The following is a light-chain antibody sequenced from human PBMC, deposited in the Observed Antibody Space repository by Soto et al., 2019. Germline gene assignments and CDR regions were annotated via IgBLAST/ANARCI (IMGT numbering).Light chain of an antibody. CDR2: AVS. J-gene: IGLJ1*01. Sequence: QSALTQPPSVSGSPGQSVTISCTGTSTDFVSYNRVSWYQQPPGTAPKLILYAVSNRPSGVSTRFSGSKSGNTASLTISGVQADDEADYYCSSYRSSDTLEVFGTGTKLTVL. CDR1: STDFVSYNR. CDR3: SSYRSSDTLEV. V-gene: IGLV2-18*02.